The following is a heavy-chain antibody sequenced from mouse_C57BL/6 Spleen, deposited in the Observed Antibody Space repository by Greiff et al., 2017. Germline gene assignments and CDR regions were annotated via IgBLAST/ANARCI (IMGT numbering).Heavy chain of an antibody. CDR3: VRCIYYDYDDYYAMDY. J-gene: IGHJ4*01. CDR1: GFSFNTYA. Sequence: EVQGVESGGGLVQPKGSLKLSCAASGFSFNTYAMNWVRQAPGKGLEWVARIRSKSNNYATYYADSVKDRFTISRDDSESMLYLQMNNLKTEDTAMYYCVRCIYYDYDDYYAMDYWGQGTSVTVSS. CDR2: IRSKSNNYAT. D-gene: IGHD2-4*01. V-gene: IGHV10-1*01.